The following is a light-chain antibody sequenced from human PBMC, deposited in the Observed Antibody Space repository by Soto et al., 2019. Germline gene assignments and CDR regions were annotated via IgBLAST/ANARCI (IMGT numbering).Light chain of an antibody. CDR1: QSVGTN. CDR2: DAS. CDR3: QQYNNWPPIT. V-gene: IGKV3-15*01. J-gene: IGKJ5*01. Sequence: EIVMTQSPATLSVSPGERATLSCRASQSVGTNLAWYQQKPGQAPRLLIYDASTRATGIPAGFSGSGSGTEFTLTISSLQSEDFAVYSCQQYNNWPPITFGQGTRLEIK.